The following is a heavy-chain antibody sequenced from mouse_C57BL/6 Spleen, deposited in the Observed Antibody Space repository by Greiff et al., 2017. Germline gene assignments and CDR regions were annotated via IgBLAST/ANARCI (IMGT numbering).Heavy chain of an antibody. CDR2: IDPSDSYT. J-gene: IGHJ3*01. V-gene: IGHV1-50*01. CDR1: GYTFTSYW. D-gene: IGHD4-1*01. Sequence: QVQLQQPGAELVKPGASVKLSCKASGYTFTSYWMQWVKQRPGQGLAWIGEIDPSDSYTNYNQKFKGKATLTVDTSSSTAYMQLSSLTSEDSAVYYCARGDWDDAYWGQGTLVTVSA. CDR3: ARGDWDDAY.